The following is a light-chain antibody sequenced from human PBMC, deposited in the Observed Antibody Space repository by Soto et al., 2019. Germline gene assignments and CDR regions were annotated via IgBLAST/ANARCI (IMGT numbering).Light chain of an antibody. V-gene: IGKV1-33*01. CDR3: QHYDNLPLT. CDR2: DAS. Sequence: DIQMTQSPSSLSASVGDRVTIACQASHNIYHYLNWYHQKPGKAPTLLIFDASNLERGVPSRFSGSGSRTHFSLSINNLQPEDVGTYFCQHYDNLPLTFGGGTKVEI. CDR1: HNIYHY. J-gene: IGKJ4*01.